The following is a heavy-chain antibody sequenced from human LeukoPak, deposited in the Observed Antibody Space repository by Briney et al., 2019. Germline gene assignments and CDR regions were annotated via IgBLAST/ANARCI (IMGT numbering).Heavy chain of an antibody. D-gene: IGHD3-9*01. V-gene: IGHV3-7*01. CDR2: IKQDGSEK. Sequence: GGSLRLSCATFGFTFTTYWMNWVRQAPGKGLEWVANIKQDGSEKYYVDSVKGRFTISRDNAKNSLYLQMNSLRAEDTAVYYRAREVEYDILTGNGAFDIWGQGTMVTVSS. CDR3: AREVEYDILTGNGAFDI. CDR1: GFTFTTYW. J-gene: IGHJ3*02.